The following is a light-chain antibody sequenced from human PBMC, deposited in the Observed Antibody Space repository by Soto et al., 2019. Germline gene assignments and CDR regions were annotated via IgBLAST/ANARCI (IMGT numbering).Light chain of an antibody. CDR3: CSLTNGATWV. Sequence: QSALTQPASVSGSPGQSITISCTGTNSDVGSHNFVSWYQQYPGKAPKLLIYEASKRPSGLSNRFSGSKSGNKASLTISGXXAXXXADYYCCSLTNGATWVFGGGTKLTV. V-gene: IGLV2-23*01. CDR1: NSDVGSHNF. J-gene: IGLJ3*02. CDR2: EAS.